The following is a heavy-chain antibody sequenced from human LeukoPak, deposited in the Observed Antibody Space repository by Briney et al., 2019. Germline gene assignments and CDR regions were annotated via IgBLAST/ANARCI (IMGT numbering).Heavy chain of an antibody. V-gene: IGHV4-59*08. CDR1: GGSISSYY. D-gene: IGHD3-3*01. J-gene: IGHJ5*02. Sequence: SETLSLTCTVSGGSISSYYWSWIRQPPGKGLEWIGSIYHSGSTYYNPSLKSRVTISVDTSKNQFSLKLSSVTAADTAVYYCARTYDFWSGDLNWFDPWGQGTLVTVSS. CDR3: ARTYDFWSGDLNWFDP. CDR2: IYHSGST.